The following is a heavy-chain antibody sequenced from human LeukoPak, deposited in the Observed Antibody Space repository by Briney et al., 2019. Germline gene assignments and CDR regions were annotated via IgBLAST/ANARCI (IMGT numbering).Heavy chain of an antibody. CDR3: AGDGGMVAVEPFDY. Sequence: GSSVKVSCKASGGTFSSYAISWVRQAPGQGLEWMGRIIPILGIANYAQKFQGRVTITADKSTSTAYMELSSLRSEDTAVYYCAGDGGMVAVEPFDYWGQGTLVTVSS. J-gene: IGHJ4*02. CDR2: IIPILGIA. D-gene: IGHD6-19*01. V-gene: IGHV1-69*04. CDR1: GGTFSSYA.